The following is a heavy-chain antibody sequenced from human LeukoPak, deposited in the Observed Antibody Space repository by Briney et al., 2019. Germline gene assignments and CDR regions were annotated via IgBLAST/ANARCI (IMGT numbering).Heavy chain of an antibody. Sequence: GGSLRLSCAASGFTFSSYAMSWVRQAPGKGLEWVSAISGSGGSTYYADSVKGRFTIPRDNSKNTLYLQMNSLRAEDTAVYYCAKDHDIAAAGTIDYFDYWGQGTLVTVSS. J-gene: IGHJ4*02. CDR2: ISGSGGST. CDR1: GFTFSSYA. D-gene: IGHD6-13*01. V-gene: IGHV3-23*01. CDR3: AKDHDIAAAGTIDYFDY.